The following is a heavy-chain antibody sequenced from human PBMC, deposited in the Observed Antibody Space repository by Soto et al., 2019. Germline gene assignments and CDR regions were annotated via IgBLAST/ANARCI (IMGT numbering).Heavy chain of an antibody. CDR1: GDSMSSSDYY. Sequence: PSETLSLTCAVSGDSMSSSDYYWGWIRHPPGKGLEWIGSIYYSGSTYYNPSLQSRVAISVDTSKNQFSLKLSSVTAADTAVYYCARGVLNWNDRADFDYWGQGTLVTVSS. D-gene: IGHD1-1*01. V-gene: IGHV4-39*07. CDR2: IYYSGST. J-gene: IGHJ4*02. CDR3: ARGVLNWNDRADFDY.